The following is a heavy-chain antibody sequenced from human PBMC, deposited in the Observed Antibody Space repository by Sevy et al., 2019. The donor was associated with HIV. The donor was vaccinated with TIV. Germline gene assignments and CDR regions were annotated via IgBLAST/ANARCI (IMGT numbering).Heavy chain of an antibody. CDR3: AREIPPTSYWDCSGGSCYPDY. Sequence: GGYLRLSCAASGFTFSSYSMNWVRQAPGKGLERVSSISSSSSYIYYADSVKGRLTFSRDNAKNSLYLQMNSLKADETAVYYCAREIPPTSYWDCSGGSCYPDYWGQGTLVTVSS. J-gene: IGHJ4*02. D-gene: IGHD2-15*01. V-gene: IGHV3-21*01. CDR2: ISSSSSYI. CDR1: GFTFSSYS.